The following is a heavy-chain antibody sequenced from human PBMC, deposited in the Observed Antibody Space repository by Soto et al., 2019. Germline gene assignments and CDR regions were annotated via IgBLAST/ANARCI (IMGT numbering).Heavy chain of an antibody. CDR1: GYSFTSYW. Sequence: LGESVKISCKGSGYSFTSYWIGWVRQMPGKGLEWMGIIYPGDSDTRYSPSFQGQVTISADKSISTAYLQWSSLKASDTAMYYCARQLLYYYGSGTSGWFDPWGQGTLVTVSS. V-gene: IGHV5-51*01. CDR2: IYPGDSDT. CDR3: ARQLLYYYGSGTSGWFDP. J-gene: IGHJ5*02. D-gene: IGHD3-10*01.